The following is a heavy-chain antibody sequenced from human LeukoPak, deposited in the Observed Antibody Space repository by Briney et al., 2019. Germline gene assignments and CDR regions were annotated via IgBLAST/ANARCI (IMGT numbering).Heavy chain of an antibody. CDR2: IYYSGST. Sequence: SETLSLTCTVSGGSISSYYWSWIRQPPGKGLEWIGYIYYSGSTNYNPSLKSRVTISVDTSKNQFSLKLNSVTAADTAVYYCARDMPLGLVVVPHDYWGQGTLVTVSS. J-gene: IGHJ4*02. CDR3: ARDMPLGLVVVPHDY. D-gene: IGHD2-2*01. CDR1: GGSISSYY. V-gene: IGHV4-59*01.